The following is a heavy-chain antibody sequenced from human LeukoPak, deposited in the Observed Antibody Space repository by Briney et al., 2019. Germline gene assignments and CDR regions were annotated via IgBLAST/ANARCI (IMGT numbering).Heavy chain of an antibody. CDR1: DDSFSSHY. Sequence: SETLSLTCAVSDDSFSSHYWTWIRQPPGKGLEWIGYISYIGSTNYNPSLKSRVTVSIDTSKNQFSLKLSSVTAADTAVYYCARDLVTVTKGFDIWGQGTMVSVSS. CDR3: ARDLVTVTKGFDI. J-gene: IGHJ3*02. D-gene: IGHD4-17*01. V-gene: IGHV4-59*11. CDR2: ISYIGST.